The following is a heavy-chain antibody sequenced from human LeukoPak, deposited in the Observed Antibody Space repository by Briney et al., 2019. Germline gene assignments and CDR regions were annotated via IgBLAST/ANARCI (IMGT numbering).Heavy chain of an antibody. Sequence: ASVKVSCKASGYTFATYGITWVRQAPGQGLEWMGWISPYNGNTNYAQKVQGRVTMTTDTSTRTAYMELRSLRSDDTAVYYCARGGGSDSRGVDVWGQGTTVTVSS. CDR3: ARGGGSDSRGVDV. J-gene: IGHJ6*02. V-gene: IGHV1-18*01. D-gene: IGHD5-12*01. CDR1: GYTFATYG. CDR2: ISPYNGNT.